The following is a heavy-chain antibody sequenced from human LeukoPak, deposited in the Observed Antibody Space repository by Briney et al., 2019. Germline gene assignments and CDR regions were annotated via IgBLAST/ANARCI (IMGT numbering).Heavy chain of an antibody. J-gene: IGHJ5*02. D-gene: IGHD1/OR15-1a*01. Sequence: ASVKVSCKASGYTFTGYYMHWVRQAPGQGLEWMGWINPDSGDTNYAQNFQGRVTMTRDTSISTAYMELSRLRSDDTAVYYCARDECARNNCYGWFDPWGQGTLVTVSS. V-gene: IGHV1-2*02. CDR1: GYTFTGYY. CDR3: ARDECARNNCYGWFDP. CDR2: INPDSGDT.